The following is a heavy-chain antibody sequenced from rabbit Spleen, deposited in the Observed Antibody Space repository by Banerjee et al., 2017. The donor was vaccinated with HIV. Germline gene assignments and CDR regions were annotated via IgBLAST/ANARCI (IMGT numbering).Heavy chain of an antibody. D-gene: IGHD1-1*01. CDR3: ARDVGSGPYIDGYFTL. V-gene: IGHV1S45*01. Sequence: QEQLEESGGDLVKPEGSLTLTCTASGFSFSSSYDMCWVRQAPGKGLEWIACIYTDNSKTYYANWAKGRFTVSKTSSPSVTLQMTSLTVADTATYFCARDVGSGPYIDGYFTLWGPGTLVTVS. J-gene: IGHJ4*01. CDR2: IYTDNSKT. CDR1: GFSFSSSYD.